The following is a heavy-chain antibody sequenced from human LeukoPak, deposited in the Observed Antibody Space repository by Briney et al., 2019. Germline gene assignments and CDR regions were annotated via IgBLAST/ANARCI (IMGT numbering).Heavy chain of an antibody. D-gene: IGHD6-13*01. J-gene: IGHJ4*02. CDR3: ASRYSSSWYDFDY. V-gene: IGHV1-69*01. CDR1: GGTFTIYA. CDR2: IIPIFGTA. Sequence: SVSVSSKASGGTFTIYAIRWVRQGPGGGLEWMGGIIPIFGTANYAQKFQGRVTITADESTSTAYMELSSLRSEDAAVYYCASRYSSSWYDFDYWGQGTLVTVSS.